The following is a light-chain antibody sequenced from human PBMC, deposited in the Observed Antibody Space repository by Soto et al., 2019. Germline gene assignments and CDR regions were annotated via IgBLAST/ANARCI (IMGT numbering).Light chain of an antibody. CDR3: QQYGSSPPT. Sequence: EIVLTQSPGTLSLSPRERATLSCRASQSVSSNYLAWYQRKPGQAPRLLIYGASNRATGIPNRFSGSGSGTDFTLTITRLEPEDFVVYYCQQYGSSPPTFGQGTKVEI. CDR1: QSVSSNY. CDR2: GAS. V-gene: IGKV3-20*01. J-gene: IGKJ1*01.